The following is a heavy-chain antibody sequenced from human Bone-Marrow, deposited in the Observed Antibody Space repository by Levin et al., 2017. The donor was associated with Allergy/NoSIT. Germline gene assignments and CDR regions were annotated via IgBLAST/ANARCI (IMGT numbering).Heavy chain of an antibody. J-gene: IGHJ3*01. CDR1: GFSFSVHA. CDR2: IWFDGSEK. D-gene: IGHD6-25*01. CDR3: ARGEGDNLGGSLDL. V-gene: IGHV3-33*01. Sequence: LSLTCAASGFSFSVHAMHWVRLTPGKGLEWVAMIWFDGSEKYYGDSVKGRVTISRDSFQNRVDLQMNRLTGEDTGVYYCARGEGDNLGGSLDLWGQGTAVTVSA.